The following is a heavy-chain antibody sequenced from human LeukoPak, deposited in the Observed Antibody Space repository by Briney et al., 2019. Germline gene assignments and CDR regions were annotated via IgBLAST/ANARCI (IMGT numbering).Heavy chain of an antibody. CDR3: AGGKDLCSSFDY. D-gene: IGHD2-15*01. J-gene: IGHJ4*02. CDR1: GFTFSSFG. CDR2: IWYGGSNK. V-gene: IGHV3-33*08. Sequence: PGGSLRLSCAASGFTFSSFGMHWVRQAPGKGLEWVAVIWYGGSNKYYADSVKGRFTISRDNSKNTLYLQMNSLRAEDTDVYYLAGGKDLCSSFDYWGQGTLVTVSS.